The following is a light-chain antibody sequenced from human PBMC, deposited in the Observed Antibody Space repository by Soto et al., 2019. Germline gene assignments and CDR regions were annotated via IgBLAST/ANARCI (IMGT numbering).Light chain of an antibody. J-gene: IGKJ1*01. CDR3: QQYYSTTRT. V-gene: IGKV4-1*01. Sequence: DIVMTQSPDSLAVSLGERATINCKSSQSVLYSSNNKNYLAWYQQKPGQPPKLLIYWASTRESGVPDRFSGSGSGPDFTLTISSLQAEDVAVYSCQQYYSTTRTFGQGTKVEI. CDR1: QSVLYSSNNKNY. CDR2: WAS.